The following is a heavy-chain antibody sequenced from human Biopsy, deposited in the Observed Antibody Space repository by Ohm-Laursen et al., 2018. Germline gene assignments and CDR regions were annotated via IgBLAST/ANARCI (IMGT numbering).Heavy chain of an antibody. V-gene: IGHV1-2*02. D-gene: IGHD3-3*01. CDR2: IYPNSGDT. CDR3: ARDLLEWSLPS. J-gene: IGHJ4*02. Sequence: ASVKVSCKASGDAFLGYYLHWVRQAPGQGLEWMGSIYPNSGDTDFAQKFQGRVSMTRDTSVSSAYLELSSLRSDDTAIYYCARDLLEWSLPSWGQGTLVTVSS. CDR1: GDAFLGYY.